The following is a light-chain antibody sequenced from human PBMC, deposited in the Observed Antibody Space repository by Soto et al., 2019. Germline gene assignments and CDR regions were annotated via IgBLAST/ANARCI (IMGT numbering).Light chain of an antibody. J-gene: IGLJ2*01. CDR3: SSYAGSNNFYVV. Sequence: QSVLTQPASVSGSPGQSITVSCTGINSDVGIYNLVSWYQHHPGKAPKLVIYEGTKRPSGVSSRFSGSKSGNTASLTISGLQAEDEGDYYCSSYAGSNNFYVVFGGGTKVTVL. V-gene: IGLV2-23*03. CDR2: EGT. CDR1: NSDVGIYNL.